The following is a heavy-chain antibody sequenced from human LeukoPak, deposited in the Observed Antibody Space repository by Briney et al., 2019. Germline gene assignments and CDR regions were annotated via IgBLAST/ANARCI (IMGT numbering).Heavy chain of an antibody. CDR1: GYTFTGYY. V-gene: IGHV1-2*02. J-gene: IGHJ6*03. CDR3: ARDAAYYYGSGSYDYYYMDV. Sequence: ASVKVSCKASGYTFTGYYMHWVRQAPGQGLEWMGWINPNSGGTNYAQKFQGRVTMTRDTSISTAYMELSRLRSDDTAVYYCARDAAYYYGSGSYDYYYMDVWGKGTTVTVSS. CDR2: INPNSGGT. D-gene: IGHD3-10*01.